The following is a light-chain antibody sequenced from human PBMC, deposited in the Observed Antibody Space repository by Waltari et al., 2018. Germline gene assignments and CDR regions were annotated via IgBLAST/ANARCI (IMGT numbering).Light chain of an antibody. V-gene: IGKV1D-12*01. CDR1: QGISIW. CDR3: QQAYYFPFT. CDR2: AAS. J-gene: IGKJ4*01. Sequence: DIQMTQSPSSVSASVGDTVTITCRASQGISIWLAWYQQKAGRTPKLLIYAASSLESGVLSRFSGSGSGTDFTLTITSLQPEDFATYYCQQAYYFPFTFGGGTKVEI.